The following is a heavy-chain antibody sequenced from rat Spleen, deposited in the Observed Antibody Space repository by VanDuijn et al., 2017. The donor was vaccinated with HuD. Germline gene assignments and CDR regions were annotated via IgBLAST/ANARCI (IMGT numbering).Heavy chain of an antibody. J-gene: IGHJ2*01. D-gene: IGHD1-3*01. CDR1: GFTFSDYY. CDR2: ISYDGSST. Sequence: EVQLVESGGGLVQPGRSLKLSCAASGFTFSDYYMAWVRQAPKKGLEWVASISYDGSSTYYRDSVKGRFTISRGNAKSTLYMQMDSLRSEDTATYDCAIPYGYWGQGVMVTVSS. CDR3: AIPYGY. V-gene: IGHV5-7*01.